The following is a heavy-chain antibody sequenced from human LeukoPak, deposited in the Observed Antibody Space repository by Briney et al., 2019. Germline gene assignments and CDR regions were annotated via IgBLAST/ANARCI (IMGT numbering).Heavy chain of an antibody. D-gene: IGHD3-16*02. CDR1: GYSVTTYA. Sequence: ASVKVSCKASGYSVTTYAMNWLRQAPGQGLEWMGWIKPNTGNPTYAPGFTGRFVFSLDTSVSTAYLQISGLKADDTAVYYCARAYQPLGGLSLPDYWGQGTLVSVSS. J-gene: IGHJ4*02. V-gene: IGHV7-4-1*02. CDR3: ARAYQPLGGLSLPDY. CDR2: IKPNTGNP.